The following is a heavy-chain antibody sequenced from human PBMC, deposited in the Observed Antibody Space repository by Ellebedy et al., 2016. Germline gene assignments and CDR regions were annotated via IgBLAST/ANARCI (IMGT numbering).Heavy chain of an antibody. D-gene: IGHD4-23*01. Sequence: GGSLRLSXAASGFTVSSNSMSWVRQAPGKGLEYISHIYSGGNTDYADSVKGRFTISRDSPKNTLYLQMNSLRAEDTAVYYCATRHYGGFDIWGRGTMVTVSS. CDR2: IYSGGNT. J-gene: IGHJ3*02. V-gene: IGHV3-53*01. CDR3: ATRHYGGFDI. CDR1: GFTVSSNS.